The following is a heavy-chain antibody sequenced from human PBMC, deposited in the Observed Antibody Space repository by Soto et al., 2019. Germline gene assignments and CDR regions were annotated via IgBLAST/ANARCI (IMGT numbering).Heavy chain of an antibody. J-gene: IGHJ6*02. V-gene: IGHV4-4*07. D-gene: IGHD5-18*01. CDR3: ARDWVYSYGFYYGMDV. CDR1: GGSISSYY. CDR2: IYTSGST. Sequence: PSETLSLTCTVSGGSISSYYLSWIRQPAGKGLEWIGRIYTSGSTNYNPSLKSRVTMSVDTSKNQFSLKLSSVTAADTAVYYCARDWVYSYGFYYGMDVWGQGTTVTVSS.